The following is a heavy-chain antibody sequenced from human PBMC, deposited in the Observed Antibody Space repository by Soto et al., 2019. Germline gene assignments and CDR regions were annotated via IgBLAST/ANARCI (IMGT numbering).Heavy chain of an antibody. Sequence: ASVKVSCKASGYTFTSYGISWVRQAPGQGLEWMGWISAYNGNTNYAQKLQGRVTMTTDTSTSTAYMELRSLRSDDTAVYYCAREVGQWLVLGWFDPWGQGTLVTVSS. D-gene: IGHD6-19*01. CDR2: ISAYNGNT. V-gene: IGHV1-18*01. CDR3: AREVGQWLVLGWFDP. J-gene: IGHJ5*02. CDR1: GYTFTSYG.